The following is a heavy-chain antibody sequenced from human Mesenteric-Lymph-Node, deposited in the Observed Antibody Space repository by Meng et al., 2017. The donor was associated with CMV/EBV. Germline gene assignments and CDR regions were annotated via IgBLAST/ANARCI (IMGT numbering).Heavy chain of an antibody. Sequence: ASVKVSCKASGYTFTSYGISWVRQAPGQGLEWMGWISAYNGNTNYAQKLQGRVTMTTDTSTSTAYMELRSLSSDDTAVYYCARDTLRCRSTSCSHEGEDWGQGTLVTVSS. CDR3: ARDTLRCRSTSCSHEGED. V-gene: IGHV1-18*01. CDR2: ISAYNGNT. J-gene: IGHJ4*02. D-gene: IGHD2-2*01. CDR1: GYTFTSYG.